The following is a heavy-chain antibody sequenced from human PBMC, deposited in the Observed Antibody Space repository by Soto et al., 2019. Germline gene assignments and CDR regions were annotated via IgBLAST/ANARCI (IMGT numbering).Heavy chain of an antibody. CDR1: GFTFSSYW. Sequence: EVQLVESGGGLVQPGGSLRLSCAASGFTFSSYWMCWVRQAPGKGLEWVANIKQDGSQNYFLDSVKGRFTISRDNAKNSLYLQMNSLRGEDTAVYYCARVANYDFWSGRDYYYYYYMDVWGKGTTVTVSS. CDR3: ARVANYDFWSGRDYYYYYYMDV. D-gene: IGHD3-3*01. J-gene: IGHJ6*03. V-gene: IGHV3-7*01. CDR2: IKQDGSQN.